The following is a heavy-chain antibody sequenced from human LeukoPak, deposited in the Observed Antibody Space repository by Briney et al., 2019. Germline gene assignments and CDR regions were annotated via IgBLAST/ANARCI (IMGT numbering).Heavy chain of an antibody. V-gene: IGHV1-18*01. CDR3: ARDLPFVGSGSPLVDL. CDR2: ISAYNGNT. CDR1: GDTFSSYA. J-gene: IGHJ2*01. D-gene: IGHD3-10*01. Sequence: GASVKVSCKASGDTFSSYAISWVRQAPGQGLEWMGWISAYNGNTNYAQKLQGRVTMTTDTSTSTAYMELRSLRSDDTAVYYCARDLPFVGSGSPLVDLWGRGTLVTVSS.